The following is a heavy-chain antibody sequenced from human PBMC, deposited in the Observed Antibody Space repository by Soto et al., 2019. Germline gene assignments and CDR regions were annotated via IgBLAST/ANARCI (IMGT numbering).Heavy chain of an antibody. CDR3: ASVRGGYYSAMDV. Sequence: QVRLQESGPGLVKPSGTLSLTCAVSGGSISSSNWWSWVRQPPGRGLEWIGEIYHSGSTNYKPSLKSRVTISVDKSKNQFSLKLSSVTAADTAVYYCASVRGGYYSAMDVWGQGTPVTVSS. V-gene: IGHV4-4*02. J-gene: IGHJ6*02. CDR1: GGSISSSNW. CDR2: IYHSGST. D-gene: IGHD3-10*02.